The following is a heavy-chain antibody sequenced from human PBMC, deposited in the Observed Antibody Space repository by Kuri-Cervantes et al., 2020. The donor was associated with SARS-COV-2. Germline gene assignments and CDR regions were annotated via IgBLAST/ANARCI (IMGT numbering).Heavy chain of an antibody. CDR3: ARGWGYYYGSGQFDY. Sequence: GGSLRLSCAASGFTFSSYAMSWVRQAPGKGLEWVSAISGSGGSTYYADSVKGRFTISRDNSKNSLYLQMNSLRAEDTAVYYCARGWGYYYGSGQFDYWGQGTLVTVSS. CDR2: ISGSGGST. V-gene: IGHV3-23*01. D-gene: IGHD3-10*01. J-gene: IGHJ4*02. CDR1: GFTFSSYA.